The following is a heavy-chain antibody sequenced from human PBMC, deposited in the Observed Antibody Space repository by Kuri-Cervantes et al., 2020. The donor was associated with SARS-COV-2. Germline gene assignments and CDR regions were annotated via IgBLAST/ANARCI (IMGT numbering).Heavy chain of an antibody. CDR2: INPSGGST. J-gene: IGHJ6*02. CDR1: GYTFTSYY. CDR3: ARDLDSSGYGYYYYGMDV. D-gene: IGHD3-22*01. Sequence: ASVKVSCKASGYTFTSYYTHWVRQAPGQGLEWMGIINPSGGSTSYAQKFQGRVTMTRDTPISTAYMELSRLRSDDTAVYYCARDLDSSGYGYYYYGMDVWGQGTTVTVSS. V-gene: IGHV1-46*01.